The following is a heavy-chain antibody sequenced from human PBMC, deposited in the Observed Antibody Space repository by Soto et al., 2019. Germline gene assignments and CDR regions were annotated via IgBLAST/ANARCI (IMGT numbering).Heavy chain of an antibody. Sequence: GGSLRLSCAASGVTFSSYAMSWVRQAPGKGLEWVSAISGSGGSTYYADSVKGRFTISRDNSKNTLYLQMNSLRAEDTAVYYCAIRHSYGSRYYYYGMDVWGQGTTVTVSS. J-gene: IGHJ6*02. CDR2: ISGSGGST. V-gene: IGHV3-23*01. CDR3: AIRHSYGSRYYYYGMDV. CDR1: GVTFSSYA. D-gene: IGHD5-18*01.